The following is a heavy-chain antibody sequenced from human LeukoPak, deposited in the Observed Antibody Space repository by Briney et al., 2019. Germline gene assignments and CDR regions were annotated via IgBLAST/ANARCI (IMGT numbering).Heavy chain of an antibody. CDR2: IYYRGTT. CDR3: ARVVGYSLDY. Sequence: PSETLSLTCTVSGGSISSYYWSWIRQPPGKGLEWIGYIYYRGTTDYNPSLKSRVSISVDTSKNQFSLKLSSVTAADTAVYYCARVVGYSLDYWGQGTLVTVSS. J-gene: IGHJ4*02. CDR1: GGSISSYY. V-gene: IGHV4-59*08. D-gene: IGHD1-1*01.